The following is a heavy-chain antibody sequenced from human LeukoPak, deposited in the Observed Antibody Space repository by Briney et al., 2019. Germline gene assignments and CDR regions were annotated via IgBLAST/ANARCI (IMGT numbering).Heavy chain of an antibody. V-gene: IGHV4-59*08. J-gene: IGHJ4*02. CDR2: IYFSGSA. CDR3: GRYSGSCYER. D-gene: IGHD1-26*01. CDR1: GGSISSYY. Sequence: SETLSLTCTVSGGSISSYYWSWIRQPPGKELEWIGYIYFSGSANHNPSLKSRVTISVDTSKRQFSLRLRSVTAADTAVYYCGRYSGSCYERWGQGTLVTGSS.